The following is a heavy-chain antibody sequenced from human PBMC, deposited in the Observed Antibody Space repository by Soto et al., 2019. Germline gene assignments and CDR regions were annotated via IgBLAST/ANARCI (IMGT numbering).Heavy chain of an antibody. CDR3: ARDLKTSLNDYGDLYFDY. CDR2: ISAYNGNT. V-gene: IGHV1-18*01. Sequence: QVQLVQSGAEVKKPGASVKVSCKASGYTFTSYGISWVRQAPGQGLEWMGWISAYNGNTNYAQKLQGRVTMTTDTSTSTGYMELRSLRSDDTAVYYCARDLKTSLNDYGDLYFDYWGQGTLVTVSS. D-gene: IGHD4-17*01. J-gene: IGHJ4*02. CDR1: GYTFTSYG.